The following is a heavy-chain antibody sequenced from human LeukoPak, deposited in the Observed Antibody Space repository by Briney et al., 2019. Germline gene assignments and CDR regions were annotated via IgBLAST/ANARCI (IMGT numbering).Heavy chain of an antibody. CDR1: GFTFSDYY. J-gene: IGHJ4*02. CDR2: ISSSGSTI. D-gene: IGHD6-19*01. CDR3: ARAQSSGWLPYFDY. Sequence: GGSLRLSCAASGFTFSDYYMSWIRQAPGKGLEWVSYISSSGSTIYYADSVKGRFTISRDNAKNSLYLQMNSLRAEGTAVYYCARAQSSGWLPYFDYWGQGTLVTVSS. V-gene: IGHV3-11*01.